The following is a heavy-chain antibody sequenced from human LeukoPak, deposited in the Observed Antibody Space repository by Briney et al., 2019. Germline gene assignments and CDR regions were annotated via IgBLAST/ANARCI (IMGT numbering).Heavy chain of an antibody. D-gene: IGHD6-13*01. J-gene: IGHJ4*02. CDR3: ARAEYSSSWPIDY. CDR2: ISAYNGNT. V-gene: IGHV1-18*04. CDR1: GYTFTSYG. Sequence: ASVTVSCKASGYTFTSYGISWVRQAPGQGLEWMGWISAYNGNTNYAQKLQGRVTMTTDTSTSTAYRELRSLRSDDTAVYYCARAEYSSSWPIDYWGQGTLVTVSS.